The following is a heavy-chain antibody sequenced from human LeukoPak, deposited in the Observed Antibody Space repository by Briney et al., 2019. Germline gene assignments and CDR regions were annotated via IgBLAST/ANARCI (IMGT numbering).Heavy chain of an antibody. CDR1: GYTFTDYY. CDR3: ARERQDRMTTVATLYY. Sequence: ASVKVSCKASGYTFTDYYMHWVRQAPGQGLEWMGWINPNSGSTNYAQKFQGRVTMTRDTSISTAYMELSRLRSDGTAVYYCARERQDRMTTVATLYYWGQGTLVTVSS. V-gene: IGHV1-2*02. CDR2: INPNSGST. D-gene: IGHD4-17*01. J-gene: IGHJ4*02.